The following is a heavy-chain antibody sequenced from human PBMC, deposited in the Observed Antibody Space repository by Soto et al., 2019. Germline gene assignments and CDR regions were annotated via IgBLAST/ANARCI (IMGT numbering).Heavy chain of an antibody. CDR2: ISGSGGST. V-gene: IGHV3-23*01. CDR1: GFTFSSYA. Sequence: PGGSLRLSCAASGFTFSSYAMSWVRQAPGKGLEWVSAISGSGGSTYYADSVKGRFTTSRDNSKNTLYLQMNSLRAEDTAVYYCTTSGEYYDFWSGYYYFDYWGQGTLVTVSS. J-gene: IGHJ4*02. CDR3: TTSGEYYDFWSGYYYFDY. D-gene: IGHD3-3*01.